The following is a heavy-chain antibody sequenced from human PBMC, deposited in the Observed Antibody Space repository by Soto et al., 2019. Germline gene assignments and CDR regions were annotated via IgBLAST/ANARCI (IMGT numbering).Heavy chain of an antibody. D-gene: IGHD2-21*01. CDR1: GFIFTDWF. CDR3: AKEGAIPGEVDA. Sequence: HLAQSGPEVKRPGASVKISCKASGFIFTDWFMHWVRQAPGQGPEWMGIINTSGGSSIYSQKFQDRVTMTRDTSTSTLYVELSSLTYADTAGYYCAKEGAIPGEVDAWGQGTLVTVSS. CDR2: INTSGGSS. J-gene: IGHJ1*01. V-gene: IGHV1-46*01.